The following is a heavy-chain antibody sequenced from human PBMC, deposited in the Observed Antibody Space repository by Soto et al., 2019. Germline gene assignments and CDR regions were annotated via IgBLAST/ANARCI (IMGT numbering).Heavy chain of an antibody. Sequence: SVKVSCKASGGTFSSYAISWVRQAPGQGLEWMGGIIPIFGTANYAQKFQGRVTITADESTSTAYMELSSLRSEDTAVYYCARDSWGYCSGGSCPTWYYYYGMDVWGQGTTVTVSS. CDR2: IIPIFGTA. J-gene: IGHJ6*02. CDR1: GGTFSSYA. D-gene: IGHD2-15*01. V-gene: IGHV1-69*13. CDR3: ARDSWGYCSGGSCPTWYYYYGMDV.